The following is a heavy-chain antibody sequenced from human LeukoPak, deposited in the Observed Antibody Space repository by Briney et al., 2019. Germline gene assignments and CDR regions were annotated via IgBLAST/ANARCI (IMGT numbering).Heavy chain of an antibody. J-gene: IGHJ4*02. CDR2: IYYTGRN. CDR3: VRRDPGWNYFDY. CDR1: GGSINSHY. Sequence: SETLSLTCAVSGGSINSHYWSWIRQPPGKGLEWIGDIYYTGRNNYNPSLKSRVTISLDTSKNHLSLNLTPVLAADTAIYYCVRRDPGWNYFDYWGQGILVTVSS. D-gene: IGHD6-19*01. V-gene: IGHV4-59*08.